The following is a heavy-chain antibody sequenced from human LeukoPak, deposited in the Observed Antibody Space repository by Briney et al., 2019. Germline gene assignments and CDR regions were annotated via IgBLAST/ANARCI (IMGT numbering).Heavy chain of an antibody. CDR1: VFTFLNYA. J-gene: IGHJ4*02. Sequence: PGGSLRLSCSASVFTFLNYAMTRVRQAPGKGLEWVSANSGSGGSTYYADSVKGRFTISRDNSKNTLSLKMNRVRAEDTAVYYCAKDDQPGSGSYIFDYWGQGTLVTVSS. V-gene: IGHV3-23*01. CDR2: NSGSGGST. D-gene: IGHD3-10*01. CDR3: AKDDQPGSGSYIFDY.